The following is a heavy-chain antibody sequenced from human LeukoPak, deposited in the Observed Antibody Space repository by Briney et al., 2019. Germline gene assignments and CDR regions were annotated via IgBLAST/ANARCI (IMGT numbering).Heavy chain of an antibody. Sequence: GSLGLSCVASGFLFRDYSMNWVRQAPGKGLEWSSYIGIDSGNTNYTDSVKGGFTISGDNAKNSLYLQMNSLRVEDTAVYYCARDHNYAFDNWGQGTLVTVSS. V-gene: IGHV3-48*04. CDR3: ARDHNYAFDN. D-gene: IGHD5-24*01. CDR2: IGIDSGNT. J-gene: IGHJ4*02. CDR1: GFLFRDYS.